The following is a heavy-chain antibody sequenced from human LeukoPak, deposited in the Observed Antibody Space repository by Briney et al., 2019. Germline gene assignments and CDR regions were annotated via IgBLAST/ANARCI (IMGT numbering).Heavy chain of an antibody. CDR1: GYSFTSYW. J-gene: IGHJ4*02. D-gene: IGHD4-23*01. Sequence: GESLKISCKGSGYSFTSYWIGWVRQMPGKGLEWMGIIYPGDSDTRYSPSFQGQVTISADKSTSTAYLQWSSLKASDTAMYYCARHGGARGDYGGEGGDYWGQGTLVTVSS. CDR3: ARHGGARGDYGGEGGDY. CDR2: IYPGDSDT. V-gene: IGHV5-51*01.